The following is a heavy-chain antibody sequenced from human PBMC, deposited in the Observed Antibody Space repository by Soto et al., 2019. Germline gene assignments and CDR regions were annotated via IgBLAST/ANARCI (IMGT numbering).Heavy chain of an antibody. CDR3: ARDPHFYDILTGYYGSYFDY. J-gene: IGHJ4*02. Sequence: SETLSLTCTVSGGSISSYYWSWIRQPPGKGLEWIGYIYYSGSTNYNPSLKSRVTISVATSKNQFSLKLSSVTAADTAVYYCARDPHFYDILTGYYGSYFDYWGQGTLVTVSS. V-gene: IGHV4-59*01. CDR2: IYYSGST. CDR1: GGSISSYY. D-gene: IGHD3-9*01.